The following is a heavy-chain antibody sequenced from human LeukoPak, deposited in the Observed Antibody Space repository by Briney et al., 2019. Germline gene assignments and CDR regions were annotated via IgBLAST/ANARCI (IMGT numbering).Heavy chain of an antibody. Sequence: SETLSLTCTVSGGSISSSRYYWGWIRQPPGKGLEWVGRIYHSGSTYYNPSLKSRVTISVDTSKNQFSLKLSSVSAADTAVYYCARDLGSDYFDYWGQGTLVTVSS. CDR3: ARDLGSDYFDY. D-gene: IGHD3-16*01. J-gene: IGHJ4*02. CDR2: IYHSGST. CDR1: GGSISSSRYY. V-gene: IGHV4-39*02.